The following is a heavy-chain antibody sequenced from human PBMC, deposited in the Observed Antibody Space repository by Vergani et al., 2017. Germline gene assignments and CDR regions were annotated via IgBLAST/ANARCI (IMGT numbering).Heavy chain of an antibody. V-gene: IGHV3-9*01. CDR2: ISWNSGSI. J-gene: IGHJ3*02. CDR1: GFTFDDYA. D-gene: IGHD2-2*02. Sequence: EVQLVESGGGLVQPGGSLRLSCAASGFTFDDYAMHWVRQAPGKGLEWVSGISWNSGSIGYADSVKGRFTISRDNAKNSLYLQMNSLRAEDTALYYCARSSCYTGVCAFDIWGQGTMVTVSS. CDR3: ARSSCYTGVCAFDI.